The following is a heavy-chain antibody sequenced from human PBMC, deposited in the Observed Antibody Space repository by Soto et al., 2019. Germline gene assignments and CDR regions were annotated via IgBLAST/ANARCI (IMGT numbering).Heavy chain of an antibody. CDR2: IYYSGST. CDR1: GGSISSGSYY. Sequence: QLQLQESGPGLVKPSETLSLTCTVSGGSISSGSYYWGWIRQPPGKGLEWIGSIYYSGSTYHNPSLKSRVTISVDTSKNQFSLKLNSVTAADTAVYYCASLGLHYYGSGSFPYYFDHWGQGTLVTASS. D-gene: IGHD3-10*01. CDR3: ASLGLHYYGSGSFPYYFDH. V-gene: IGHV4-39*01. J-gene: IGHJ4*02.